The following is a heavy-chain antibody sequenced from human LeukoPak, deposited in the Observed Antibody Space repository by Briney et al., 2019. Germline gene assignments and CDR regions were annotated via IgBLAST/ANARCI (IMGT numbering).Heavy chain of an antibody. D-gene: IGHD3-10*01. V-gene: IGHV3-23*01. CDR3: AKGGAVSSKSITMVRGTRRYYYMDV. J-gene: IGHJ6*03. Sequence: PGGSLRLSCAASGLTFSSYAMSWVRQAPGKGLEWVSGISGSGDNTNYADSVKGRFTISRDNSKSTLYLQMNSLRAEDTAVYYCAKGGAVSSKSITMVRGTRRYYYMDVWGKGTTVTISS. CDR1: GLTFSSYA. CDR2: ISGSGDNT.